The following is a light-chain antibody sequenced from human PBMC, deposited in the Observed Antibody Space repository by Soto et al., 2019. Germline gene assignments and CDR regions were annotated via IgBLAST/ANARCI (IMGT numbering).Light chain of an antibody. Sequence: ETVLTQSPGTLSLSPGERATLSCRASQSVSSNYLAWYQQKPGQAPRLLISGASSRATGISDRFSGSGSGTAFTLTISRLEPEDFAVYYCQQYATSPLTFGGGTRVEIK. CDR2: GAS. CDR1: QSVSSNY. V-gene: IGKV3-20*01. J-gene: IGKJ4*01. CDR3: QQYATSPLT.